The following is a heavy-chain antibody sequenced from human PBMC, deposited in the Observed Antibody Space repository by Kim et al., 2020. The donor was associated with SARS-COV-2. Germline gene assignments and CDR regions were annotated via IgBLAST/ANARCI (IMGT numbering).Heavy chain of an antibody. J-gene: IGHJ4*02. V-gene: IGHV3-13*01. D-gene: IGHD4-17*01. CDR3: ARLNTVTRIFDY. Sequence: YYPGSVKGRFTISRENAKNSLYLQMNSLRAGDTAVYYCARLNTVTRIFDYWGQGTLVTVSS.